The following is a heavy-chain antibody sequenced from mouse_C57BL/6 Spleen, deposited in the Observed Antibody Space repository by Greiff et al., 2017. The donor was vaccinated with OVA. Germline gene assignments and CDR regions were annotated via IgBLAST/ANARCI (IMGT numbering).Heavy chain of an antibody. CDR1: GYTFTSYT. CDR3: ARDYYGSSYGDFDY. D-gene: IGHD1-1*01. CDR2: INPSSGYT. Sequence: QVQLQQSGAELARPGASVKMSCKASGYTFTSYTMHWVKQRPGQGLEWIGYINPSSGYTKYNQKFKDKATLTADKSSSPAYMQLSSLTSEDSAVYYCARDYYGSSYGDFDYWGQGTTLTVSS. J-gene: IGHJ2*01. V-gene: IGHV1-4*01.